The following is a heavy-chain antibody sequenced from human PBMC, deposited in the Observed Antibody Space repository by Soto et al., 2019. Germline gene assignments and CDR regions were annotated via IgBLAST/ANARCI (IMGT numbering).Heavy chain of an antibody. V-gene: IGHV1-69*13. D-gene: IGHD3-10*01. Sequence: SVKVSCKASGGTFSSYAISWVRQAPGQGLEWMGGIIPIFGTANYAQKFQGRVTITADESTSTAYMELSSLRSEATAVYYCARVRGGSGSYPNYYYGMDVWGQGTTVTVSS. J-gene: IGHJ6*02. CDR1: GGTFSSYA. CDR3: ARVRGGSGSYPNYYYGMDV. CDR2: IIPIFGTA.